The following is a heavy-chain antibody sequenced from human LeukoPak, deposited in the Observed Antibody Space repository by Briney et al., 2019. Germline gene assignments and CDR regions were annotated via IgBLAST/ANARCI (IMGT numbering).Heavy chain of an antibody. J-gene: IGHJ4*02. CDR1: GGSISSHY. CDR2: IYYSGST. D-gene: IGHD2-2*01. CDR3: ARGNYCSSPSCYGSCDY. Sequence: SETLSLTCTVSGGSISSHYWRWIRQPPGKGLEWIGYIYYSGSTNYNPSLKSRVIISVDTSKNQFSLNLSSVTAADTAVYYCARGNYCSSPSCYGSCDYWGQGTRVTVSS. V-gene: IGHV4-59*11.